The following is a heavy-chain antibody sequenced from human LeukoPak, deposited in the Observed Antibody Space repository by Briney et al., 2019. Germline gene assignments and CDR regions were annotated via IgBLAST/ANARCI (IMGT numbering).Heavy chain of an antibody. V-gene: IGHV3-23*01. CDR3: AKVRFAPSSPHYDY. CDR2: ISGSGGST. D-gene: IGHD6-6*01. J-gene: IGHJ4*02. Sequence: GGSLRLSCAASGFSFSSFAIHWIRQAPGKGLEWVSGISGSGGSTYYADSVKGRFTISRDNSQNTVFLQMKSLRGEDTAVYYCAKVRFAPSSPHYDYLGQGTLVTDSS. CDR1: GFSFSSFA.